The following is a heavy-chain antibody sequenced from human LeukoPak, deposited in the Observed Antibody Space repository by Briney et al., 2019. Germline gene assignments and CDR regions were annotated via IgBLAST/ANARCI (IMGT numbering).Heavy chain of an antibody. J-gene: IGHJ3*01. CDR2: IYTSGSS. CDR1: GGSLSSYY. V-gene: IGHV4-4*07. CDR3: VRVGWELYDAFDV. D-gene: IGHD4-23*01. Sequence: SETLSLTCTVSGGSLSSYYWSWIRQPAGKGLEWIGRIYTSGSSNYNPSLKSRVTMSVDTSKNQFSLKLSSVTAADTAVYYCVRVGWELYDAFDVWGQGTMVTVSS.